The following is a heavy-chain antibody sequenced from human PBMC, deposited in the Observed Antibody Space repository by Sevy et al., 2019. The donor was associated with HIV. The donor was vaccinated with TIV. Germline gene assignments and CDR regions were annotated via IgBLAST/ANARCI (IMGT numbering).Heavy chain of an antibody. D-gene: IGHD6-13*01. CDR2: ISAYNGNK. Sequence: ASVKVSCKASGYTFTSYGINWVRQAPGQGLEWMGWISAYNGNKNYAQKLQGRVTMTTDTSTSTAYMELRSLRSDDTAVYYCARDLGEEWKQQLVKPQFGYWGQGTLVTVSS. J-gene: IGHJ4*02. V-gene: IGHV1-18*01. CDR1: GYTFTSYG. CDR3: ARDLGEEWKQQLVKPQFGY.